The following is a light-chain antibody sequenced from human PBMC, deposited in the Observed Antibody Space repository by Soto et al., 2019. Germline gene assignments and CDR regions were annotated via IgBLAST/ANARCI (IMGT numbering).Light chain of an antibody. CDR3: QQYGDSIT. CDR2: GGF. Sequence: TQSPGSLSWERATVSFRASQTVQSSYLAWYPPRTGQAPILLLYGGFNSAAGIPDRFSGSESGRYYNLTVSRLDPADSAVYYCQQYGDSITFGGGTKVEI. CDR1: QTVQSSY. J-gene: IGKJ4*01. V-gene: IGKV3-20*01.